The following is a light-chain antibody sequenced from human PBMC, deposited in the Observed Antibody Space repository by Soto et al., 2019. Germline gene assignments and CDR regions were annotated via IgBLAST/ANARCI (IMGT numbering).Light chain of an antibody. J-gene: IGKJ1*01. CDR2: GAS. CDR3: QQYGSSPPT. CDR1: QSFSSNY. V-gene: IGKV3-20*01. Sequence: EIVLTQSPGTLSLSPGERATLSCRAIQSFSSNYLAWYQQKPGQAPRLLIRGASSRAAGIPERFSGSRSGTDFTLTISRLEPEDFAVYYCQQYGSSPPTFGQGTKVEIK.